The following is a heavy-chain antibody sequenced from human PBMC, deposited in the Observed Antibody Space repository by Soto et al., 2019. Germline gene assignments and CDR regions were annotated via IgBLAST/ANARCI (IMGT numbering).Heavy chain of an antibody. Sequence: GESLKISCKGSGYSFTSYWISWVRQMPGKGLEGMGRIDPSDSYTNYSPSFQGHVTISADKSISTAYLQWSSLKASDTAMYYCASQYSSSWYSRTYYYYGMDVWGQGTTVTVSS. D-gene: IGHD6-13*01. CDR1: GYSFTSYW. CDR2: IDPSDSYT. V-gene: IGHV5-10-1*01. J-gene: IGHJ6*02. CDR3: ASQYSSSWYSRTYYYYGMDV.